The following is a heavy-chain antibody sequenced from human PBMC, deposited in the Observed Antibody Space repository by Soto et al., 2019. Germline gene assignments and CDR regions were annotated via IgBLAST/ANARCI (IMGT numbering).Heavy chain of an antibody. J-gene: IGHJ4*02. CDR1: GYTFTSYG. Sequence: ASVKVSCKASGYTFTSYGISWVRQAPGQGLEWMGWISAYNGNTNYAQKLQGRATMTTDTSTSTAYMELRSLRSDDTAVYYCARVMDIVVVPAATDFDYWGQGTLVTVSS. CDR2: ISAYNGNT. D-gene: IGHD2-2*03. V-gene: IGHV1-18*01. CDR3: ARVMDIVVVPAATDFDY.